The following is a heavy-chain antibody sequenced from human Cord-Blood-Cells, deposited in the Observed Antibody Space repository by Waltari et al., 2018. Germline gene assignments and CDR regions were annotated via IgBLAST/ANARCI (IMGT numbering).Heavy chain of an antibody. J-gene: IGHJ3*02. D-gene: IGHD3-3*01. V-gene: IGHV1-2*04. CDR2: INPNSGGT. Sequence: QVRLVQSGAEVKKPGASVKVSCKASGYTFTGYYMHWVRQAPGQGLEWMGWINPNSGGTNYAQKFQGWVTMTRDTSISPAYMELSRLRSDDTAVYYCAREFWSGSNAFDIWGQGTMVTVSS. CDR1: GYTFTGYY. CDR3: AREFWSGSNAFDI.